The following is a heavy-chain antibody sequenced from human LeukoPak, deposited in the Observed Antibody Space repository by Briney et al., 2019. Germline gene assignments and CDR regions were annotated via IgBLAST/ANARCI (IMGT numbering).Heavy chain of an antibody. CDR3: ARVSSAARPPFTFYYMDV. V-gene: IGHV4-34*01. CDR1: GGSFSGYY. D-gene: IGHD6-6*01. CDR2: INHSGST. Sequence: SETLSLTCAVYGGSFSGYYWSWIRQPPGKGLEWIGEINHSGSTNYNPSLKSRVTISVDTSKNQFSLGLSSVTAADTAVYYCARVSSAARPPFTFYYMDVWGKGTTVTVSS. J-gene: IGHJ6*03.